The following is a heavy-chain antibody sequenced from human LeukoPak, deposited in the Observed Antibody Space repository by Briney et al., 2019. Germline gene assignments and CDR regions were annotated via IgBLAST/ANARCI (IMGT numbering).Heavy chain of an antibody. J-gene: IGHJ3*02. D-gene: IGHD3-22*01. CDR3: ARDTRSSKTYYDSSGYYPDAFDI. CDR1: GFTFSSYG. CDR2: IWYDGSNK. Sequence: GGSLRLSCAASGFTFSSYGMHWVRQAPGKGLEWVAVIWYDGSNKYYADSVKGRFTISRDNAKNSLYLQMNTLRDEDTAVYYCARDTRSSKTYYDSSGYYPDAFDIWGQGTMVPVSS. V-gene: IGHV3-33*01.